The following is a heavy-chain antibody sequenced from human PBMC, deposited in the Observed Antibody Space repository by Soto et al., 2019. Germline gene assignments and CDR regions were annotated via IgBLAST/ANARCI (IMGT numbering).Heavy chain of an antibody. J-gene: IGHJ4*02. Sequence: SETLSLTCAVSGGSFTSNNWWPWVRQPPGQGLEWIGEIYRTGSTNYNPSLKSRVTISLDKSESQFSLKVTSLTAADTAVYYCASRDPGTSVDYWGQGTLVTVSS. CDR1: GGSFTSNNW. CDR3: ASRDPGTSVDY. CDR2: IYRTGST. D-gene: IGHD1-7*01. V-gene: IGHV4-4*02.